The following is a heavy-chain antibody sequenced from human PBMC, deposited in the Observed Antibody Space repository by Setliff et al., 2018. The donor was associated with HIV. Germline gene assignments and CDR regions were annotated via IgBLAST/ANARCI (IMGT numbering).Heavy chain of an antibody. CDR1: GGSINSGSYY. CDR3: ARESLGRWYNYYYYKDV. V-gene: IGHV4-61*09. D-gene: IGHD6-13*01. CDR2: IYTSGTT. Sequence: SETLSLTCTVSGGSINSGSYYWSWIRQPAGKGLEWIGHIYTSGTTNYNPTLKSRVTISVDTSKNQFSLKLSSVTAADTAVYYCARESLGRWYNYYYYKDVWGKGTTVTVSS. J-gene: IGHJ6*03.